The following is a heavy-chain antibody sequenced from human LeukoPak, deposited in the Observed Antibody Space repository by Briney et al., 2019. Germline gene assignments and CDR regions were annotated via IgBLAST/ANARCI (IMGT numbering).Heavy chain of an antibody. CDR1: GGSISSYY. D-gene: IGHD2-21*02. CDR2: IYYSGST. V-gene: IGHV4-59*01. CDR3: ASSAYCGGDCYPTVDY. J-gene: IGHJ4*02. Sequence: SETLSLTCTVSGGSISSYYWSWIRQPPGKGLEWIGYIYYSGSTNYNPSLKSRVTISVDTSKNQFSLKLSSVTAADTAVYYCASSAYCGGDCYPTVDYWGQGTLVTVSS.